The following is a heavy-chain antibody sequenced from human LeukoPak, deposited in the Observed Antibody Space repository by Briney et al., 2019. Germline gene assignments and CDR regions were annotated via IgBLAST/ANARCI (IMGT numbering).Heavy chain of an antibody. J-gene: IGHJ4*02. CDR3: ARDDGERSSWYSGMVY. CDR1: GGTFSSYA. D-gene: IGHD6-13*01. Sequence: SVKVSCKASGGTFSSYAISWVRQAPGQGLEWMGGIIPIFGTANYAQKFQGRVTITADESTSTAYMELSSLRSEDTAVYYCARDDGERSSWYSGMVYWGQGTLVTVSS. CDR2: IIPIFGTA. V-gene: IGHV1-69*13.